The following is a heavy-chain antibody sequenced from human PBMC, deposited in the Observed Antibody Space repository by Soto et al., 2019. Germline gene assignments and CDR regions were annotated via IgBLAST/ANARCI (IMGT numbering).Heavy chain of an antibody. D-gene: IGHD2-21*01. CDR2: ISYTGST. CDR3: ARIPQGYFDY. J-gene: IGHJ4*02. Sequence: SETLSLTCIVSDGSISSHYWSWIRQPPGKGLEWIGYISYTGSTNYNPSLKSRVTISLDTSKNHFSLSLTSVTAVDTAVYYCARIPQGYFDYWGQGLLVTVSS. CDR1: DGSISSHY. V-gene: IGHV4-59*11.